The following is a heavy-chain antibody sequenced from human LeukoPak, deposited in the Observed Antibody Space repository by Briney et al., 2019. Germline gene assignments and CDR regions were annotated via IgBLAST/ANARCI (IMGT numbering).Heavy chain of an antibody. D-gene: IGHD1-1*01. V-gene: IGHV3-7*03. CDR3: ARDGKVPSNWFDP. J-gene: IGHJ5*02. CDR2: IKQDGSEK. CDR1: GFTFSSYW. Sequence: GGSLRLSCAASGFTFSSYWMSWVRQAPGKGLEWVANIKQDGSEKYYVDSVKGRFTISRDNAKNPLYLQMNSLRAEDTAVYYCARDGKVPSNWFDPWGQGTLVTVSS.